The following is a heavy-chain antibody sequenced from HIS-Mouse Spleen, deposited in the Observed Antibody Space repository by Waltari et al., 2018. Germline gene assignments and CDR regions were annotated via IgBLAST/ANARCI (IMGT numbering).Heavy chain of an antibody. CDR3: AKGGLMVYAIGDY. Sequence: QVQLVESGGGVVQPGRYLRLSCAASGFTFSSYGLQWLPRAPGKGLEWVAVIWYDGSNKYYADSVKGRFTISRDNSKNTLYLQMNSLRAEDTAVYYCAKGGLMVYAIGDYWGQGTLVNVSS. V-gene: IGHV3-33*06. CDR1: GFTFSSYG. CDR2: IWYDGSNK. J-gene: IGHJ4*02. D-gene: IGHD2-8*01.